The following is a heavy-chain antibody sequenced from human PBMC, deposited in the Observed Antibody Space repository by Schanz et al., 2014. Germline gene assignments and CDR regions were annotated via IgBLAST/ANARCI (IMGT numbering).Heavy chain of an antibody. D-gene: IGHD6-13*01. CDR2: ISFDGRNT. Sequence: QVQLVASGGGVVQPGGSLRLSCAASGITLSGYGLHWVRQAPGKGLEWVGFISFDGRNTGYAHSVKGRFTISRDNSKNTVNLQMNSLRAEDTAVYYCAKEKEEVAADGSFFDYWGQGTLVTVSS. J-gene: IGHJ4*02. CDR1: GITLSGYG. V-gene: IGHV3-30*18. CDR3: AKEKEEVAADGSFFDY.